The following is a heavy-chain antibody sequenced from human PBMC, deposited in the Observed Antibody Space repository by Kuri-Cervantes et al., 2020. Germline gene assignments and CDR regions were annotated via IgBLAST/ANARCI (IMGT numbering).Heavy chain of an antibody. V-gene: IGHV5-51*01. CDR2: IHPGDSDT. CDR1: GYDFTSYW. Sequence: GGSLRLSCKGSGYDFTSYWVGWVRQMPGRGLEWMGVIHPGDSDTRYRSSFQGQVTISADKSIGTAYLQWNSLKASDTAIYYCARQRGRNYYPMDVWGQGTTVTVSS. CDR3: ARQRGRNYYPMDV. J-gene: IGHJ6*02.